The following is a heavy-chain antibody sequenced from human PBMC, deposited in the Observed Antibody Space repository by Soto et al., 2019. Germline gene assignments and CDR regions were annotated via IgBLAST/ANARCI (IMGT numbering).Heavy chain of an antibody. CDR2: INPNSGGT. D-gene: IGHD6-19*01. J-gene: IGHJ3*02. Sequence: GASVKVSCKASGYTFTGYYMHCVRQAPGQGLEWMGWINPNSGGTNYAQKFQGWVTMTRDTSISTAYMELSRLRSDDTAVYYCARVGSRHDNSSGWYYAFDIWGQGTMVTVSS. CDR3: ARVGSRHDNSSGWYYAFDI. V-gene: IGHV1-2*04. CDR1: GYTFTGYY.